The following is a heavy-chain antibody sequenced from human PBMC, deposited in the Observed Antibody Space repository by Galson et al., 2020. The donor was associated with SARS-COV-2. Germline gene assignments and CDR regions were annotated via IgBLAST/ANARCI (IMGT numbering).Heavy chain of an antibody. CDR2: ITTYNGNT. CDR3: ATTQGQAFDI. D-gene: IGHD2-15*01. J-gene: IGHJ3*02. Sequence: ASVKVSCKTSGYTFSNYGVSWVRQAPGQGLEWMGWITTYNGNTSYAQKLQGKTKYAEKFQGRVTMTTDTSTGTAYMELRILGSDDTAVYYCATTQGQAFDIWGQGTMVTVSS. CDR1: GYTFSNYG. V-gene: IGHV1-18*04.